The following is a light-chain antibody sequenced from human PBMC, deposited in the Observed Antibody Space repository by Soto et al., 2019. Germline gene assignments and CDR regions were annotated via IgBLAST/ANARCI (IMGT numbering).Light chain of an antibody. J-gene: IGKJ3*01. CDR3: QQLNSYPT. V-gene: IGKV1-9*01. CDR2: AAS. CDR1: QGISSY. Sequence: DIQLTQSPSFLSASVGDRVTITCRASQGISSYLPWYQQKPGKAPNLLIYAASTLQSGVPSRFSGSGSGAEFTLTIRSLQPEDFATYYCQQLNSYPTFGPGTKVDIK.